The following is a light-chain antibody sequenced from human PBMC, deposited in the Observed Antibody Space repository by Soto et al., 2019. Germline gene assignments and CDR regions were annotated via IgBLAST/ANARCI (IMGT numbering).Light chain of an antibody. CDR2: GAS. Sequence: EIVMTQSPATLPVSPGERATLSCRASQSVSSSYLAWYQQKPGQAPRLLIYGASTRATGIPARFSGSGSGTEFTLTISSLQSEDFAVYYCQQYNNWPRTFGQGTKVDI. V-gene: IGKV3-15*01. J-gene: IGKJ1*01. CDR3: QQYNNWPRT. CDR1: QSVSSSY.